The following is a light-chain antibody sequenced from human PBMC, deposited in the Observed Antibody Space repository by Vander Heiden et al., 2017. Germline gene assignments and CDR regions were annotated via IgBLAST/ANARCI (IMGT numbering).Light chain of an antibody. Sequence: SYVLTQPPSLSVAPGQTARITCGGNNIGSKSVHWCRQKPGQAPVRGGYNDNGRPSGIPERFSGSNSGKTEKLKISRVEAGNKADDDGQVSDSSSEQDGFGGGTKMTVL. CDR2: NDN. V-gene: IGLV3-21*02. J-gene: IGLJ3*02. CDR3: QVSDSSSEQDG. CDR1: NIGSKS.